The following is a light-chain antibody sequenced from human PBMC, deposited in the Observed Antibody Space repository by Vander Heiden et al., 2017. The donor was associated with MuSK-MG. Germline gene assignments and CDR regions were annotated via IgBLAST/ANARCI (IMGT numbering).Light chain of an antibody. CDR2: TAS. CDR3: LQDYNFPLT. CDR1: QDIRNY. J-gene: IGKJ4*01. V-gene: IGKV1-6*01. Sequence: AIQMTQSPSSLPASVGDRVTITCRASQDIRNYLGWYQQKPGKAPKLLIYTASSLQSGVPSRFSGSGSGTDFTLTISSLQPEDFATYYCLQDYNFPLTFGGGTKVEIK.